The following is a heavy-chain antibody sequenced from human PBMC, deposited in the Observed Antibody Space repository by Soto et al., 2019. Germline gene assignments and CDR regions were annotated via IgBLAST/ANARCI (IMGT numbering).Heavy chain of an antibody. CDR3: LTYGSGRREAFDI. CDR2: ISGSGGST. J-gene: IGHJ3*02. D-gene: IGHD3-10*01. Sequence: EVQLLESGGGLVQPGGSLRLSCAASGFTFSSYAMSWVRQAPGKGLEWVSAISGSGGSTYYADSVKGRFTISRDNSKNTLYLQMNSLRAEDTDVYYCLTYGSGRREAFDIWGQGTMVTVSS. V-gene: IGHV3-23*01. CDR1: GFTFSSYA.